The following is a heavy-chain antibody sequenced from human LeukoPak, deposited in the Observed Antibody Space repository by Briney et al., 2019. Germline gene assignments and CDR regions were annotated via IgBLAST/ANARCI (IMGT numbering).Heavy chain of an antibody. CDR3: ARSFIMVRGPSDY. V-gene: IGHV3-21*01. CDR2: ISTSSSFI. CDR1: GFTFDDYA. Sequence: PGGSLRLSCAASGFTFDDYAMHWVRQAPGKGLEWVSSISTSSSFIYYADSVKGRFTISRDNAKNSLYLQMNSLRAEDTAVYYCARSFIMVRGPSDYWGQGTLVTVSS. D-gene: IGHD3-10*01. J-gene: IGHJ4*02.